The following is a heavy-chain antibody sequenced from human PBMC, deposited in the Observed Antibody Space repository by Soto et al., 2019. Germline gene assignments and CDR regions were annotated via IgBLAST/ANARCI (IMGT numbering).Heavy chain of an antibody. CDR3: ARDYMVRGVMRWFDP. Sequence: QVQLQESGPGLVKPSGTLSLTCAVSGGSISSSNWWSWVRQPPGKGLEWIGEIYHSGSTNYNPSLKSRVTISVDKSKHQFSLTLRSVTAADTAVYYCARDYMVRGVMRWFDPWGQGTLVTVSS. D-gene: IGHD3-10*01. J-gene: IGHJ5*02. V-gene: IGHV4-4*02. CDR1: GGSISSSNW. CDR2: IYHSGST.